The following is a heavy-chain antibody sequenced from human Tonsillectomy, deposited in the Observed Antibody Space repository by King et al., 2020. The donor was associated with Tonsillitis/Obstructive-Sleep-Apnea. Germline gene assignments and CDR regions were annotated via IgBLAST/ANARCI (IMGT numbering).Heavy chain of an antibody. CDR2: IKSKTSGGSA. J-gene: IGHJ4*02. CDR1: GLNFKNAW. CDR3: ITDPGEYEDY. V-gene: IGHV3-15*01. D-gene: IGHD2-21*01. Sequence: VQLVDSGGGLVKPGGSLILSCAASGLNFKNAWMSWVRQVPGKGLEWVGRIKSKTSGGSADYAAPSKGRFTIYRDDSPDTLDLQMNSLKTEDTAGYYCITDPGEYEDYWGQGTPVSVSS.